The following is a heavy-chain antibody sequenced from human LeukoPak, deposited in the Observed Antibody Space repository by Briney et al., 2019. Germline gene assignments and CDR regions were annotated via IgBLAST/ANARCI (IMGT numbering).Heavy chain of an antibody. V-gene: IGHV3-30-3*01. J-gene: IGHJ3*02. CDR3: AREGVVAARGAFDI. CDR1: GFTFSSYA. Sequence: GGSLRLSCAASGFTFSSYAMHWVRQAPGKGLEWVAVISYDGSNKYYADSVKGRFTISRDNSKNTLHLQMNSLRAEDTAVYYCAREGVVAARGAFDIWGQGTMVTVSS. D-gene: IGHD2-15*01. CDR2: ISYDGSNK.